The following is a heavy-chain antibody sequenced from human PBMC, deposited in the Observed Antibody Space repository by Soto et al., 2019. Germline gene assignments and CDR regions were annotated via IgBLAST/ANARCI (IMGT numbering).Heavy chain of an antibody. Sequence: QVQLVQSGAEVKKPGASVKVSCKASEYTFTGYYMHWVRQAPGQGLEWMGWINRNSGGTNYAQKFQGWVTMTRDTSISTAYMELSRLRSDDTAVYYCAREGPGELFDYWGQGTLVTVSS. CDR1: EYTFTGYY. CDR3: AREGPGELFDY. CDR2: INRNSGGT. J-gene: IGHJ4*02. D-gene: IGHD1-26*01. V-gene: IGHV1-2*04.